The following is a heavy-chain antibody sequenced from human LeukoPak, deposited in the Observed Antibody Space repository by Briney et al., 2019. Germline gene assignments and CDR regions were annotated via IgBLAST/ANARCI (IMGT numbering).Heavy chain of an antibody. CDR2: IYYSGST. CDR1: GGSISSGDYY. CDR3: ARDRVEWLRLDNWFDP. J-gene: IGHJ5*02. D-gene: IGHD5-12*01. Sequence: PSETLSLTCTVSGGSISSGDYYWSWIRQPPGKGLEWIGYIYYSGSTYHNPSLKSRVTISVDTSKNQFSLKLSSVTAAGTAVYYCARDRVEWLRLDNWFDPWGQGTLVTVSS. V-gene: IGHV4-30-4*08.